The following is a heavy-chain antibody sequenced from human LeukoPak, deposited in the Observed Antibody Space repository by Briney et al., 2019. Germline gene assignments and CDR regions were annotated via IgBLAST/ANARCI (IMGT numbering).Heavy chain of an antibody. CDR1: GSMFAGHY. CDR2: ISPSNGAT. J-gene: IGHJ4*02. V-gene: IGHV1-2*02. D-gene: IGHD6-25*01. CDR3: AVSVQAAAIPAFDN. Sequence: ASVKVSRKASGSMFAGHYRHWMRQAPGQGLEWMGWISPSNGATKYAQNFQGRVTMTRDTSISTAYMELSDLRSDDTAVYYCAVSVQAAAIPAFDNWGQGTLVTVSS.